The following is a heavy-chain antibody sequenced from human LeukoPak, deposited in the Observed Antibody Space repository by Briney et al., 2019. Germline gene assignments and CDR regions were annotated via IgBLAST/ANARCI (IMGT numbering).Heavy chain of an antibody. CDR2: IRSSGRTV. D-gene: IGHD3-10*01. Sequence: PRGSLRLSCAASGFTFSSYEMNWVRQAPGKGLEWVSHIRSSGRTVYYADSVKGRFTISRDNAKNSLYLQMNSLRVEDTAVYYCAVIWFGAPRDYWGQGTLVTVSS. CDR3: AVIWFGAPRDY. V-gene: IGHV3-48*03. CDR1: GFTFSSYE. J-gene: IGHJ4*02.